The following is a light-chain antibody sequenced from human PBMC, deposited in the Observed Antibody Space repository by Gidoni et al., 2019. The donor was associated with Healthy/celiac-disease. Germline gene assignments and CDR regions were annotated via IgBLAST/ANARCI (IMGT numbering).Light chain of an antibody. CDR3: QSYDSSLSGYV. CDR1: SSNIGAGYD. Sequence: QSVLTQPPSVSGAPGQRVTISCPGSSSNIGAGYDVHSYQQLPGTAPKLLIYGNINRPSGVPDRFSGSKSGTSASLAITGLQAEDEADYYCQSYDSSLSGYVFGTGTKVTVL. J-gene: IGLJ1*01. V-gene: IGLV1-40*01. CDR2: GNI.